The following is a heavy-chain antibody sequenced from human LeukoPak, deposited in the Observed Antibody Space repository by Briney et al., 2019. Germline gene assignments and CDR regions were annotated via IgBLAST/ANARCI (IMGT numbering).Heavy chain of an antibody. V-gene: IGHV4-61*02. D-gene: IGHD3-22*01. Sequence: SQTLSLTCTVSGGSISSGSYYWSWIRQPAGKGLEWIGRIYTSGSTNYNPSLKSRVTISVDTSKNQFSLKLNSVTAADTAVYYCARGGEYYYDSSGYYYDWFDPWGQGTLVTVSS. CDR3: ARGGEYYYDSSGYYYDWFDP. CDR1: GGSISSGSYY. CDR2: IYTSGST. J-gene: IGHJ5*02.